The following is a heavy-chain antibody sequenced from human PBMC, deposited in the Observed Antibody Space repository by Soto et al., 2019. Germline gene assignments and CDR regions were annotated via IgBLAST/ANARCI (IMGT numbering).Heavy chain of an antibody. V-gene: IGHV1-3*01. Sequence: QVQLVQSGAEVKKPGASVKVSCKASGYTFTNYAMHWVRQAPGQRPEWMGWINAGNGNTKFSQRFQVRVTITRDTSANIAYMELSSLTSADTAVYYCARAGFCSTTSCSDAFDIWCQGTMVTVSS. CDR2: INAGNGNT. J-gene: IGHJ3*02. D-gene: IGHD2-2*01. CDR3: ARAGFCSTTSCSDAFDI. CDR1: GYTFTNYA.